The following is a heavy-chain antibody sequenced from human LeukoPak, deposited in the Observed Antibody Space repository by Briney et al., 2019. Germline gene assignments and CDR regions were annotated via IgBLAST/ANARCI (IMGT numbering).Heavy chain of an antibody. J-gene: IGHJ4*02. CDR2: IYTSGST. D-gene: IGHD3-10*01. CDR1: GGSISSGSYY. Sequence: SQTLSLTCTVSGGSISSGSYYWSWIRQPAGKGLEWIGRIYTSGSTNYNPSLKSRVTISVDTSKNQFSLKLSSVTAADTAVYYCARVRVYYYGSGSFDYWGQGTLVTVSS. CDR3: ARVRVYYYGSGSFDY. V-gene: IGHV4-61*02.